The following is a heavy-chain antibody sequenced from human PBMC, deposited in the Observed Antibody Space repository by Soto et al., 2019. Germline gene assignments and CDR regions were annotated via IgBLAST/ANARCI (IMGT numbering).Heavy chain of an antibody. V-gene: IGHV3-21*01. D-gene: IGHD2-2*01. Sequence: GSLRLSCAVSGFIFSDFSMNWVRQAPGKGLEWVASIGSSGGYIFYADSVKGRFTISRDNAKKSLDLQINSLRAEDTAVYYCAREKKHQSLGGRFGMDVWGQGTTVTVSS. J-gene: IGHJ6*02. CDR1: GFIFSDFS. CDR3: AREKKHQSLGGRFGMDV. CDR2: IGSSGGYI.